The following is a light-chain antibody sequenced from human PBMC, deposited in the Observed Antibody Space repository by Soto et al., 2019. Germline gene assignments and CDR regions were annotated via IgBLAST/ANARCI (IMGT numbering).Light chain of an antibody. CDR2: DAS. CDR3: QQYGTVPNT. J-gene: IGKJ5*01. V-gene: IGKV3-11*01. Sequence: EIVLTQSPATLSLPPGERATLSCRASQYITIYLAWYQQKPGQAPRLLIYDASNRATGIPDRFSGSGSGTDFTLTLSRLESEDFAVYYCQQYGTVPNTFGQGTRLEI. CDR1: QYITIY.